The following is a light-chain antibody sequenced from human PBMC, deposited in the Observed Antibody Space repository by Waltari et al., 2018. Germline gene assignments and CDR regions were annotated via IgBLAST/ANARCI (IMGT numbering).Light chain of an antibody. CDR2: EVS. V-gene: IGLV2-23*02. J-gene: IGLJ1*01. Sequence: QSALPQPPSVSGSPGQSITISCTGTSSDVGSYNLVSWYQQHPGKAPKLMIFEVSKRPSGVSNRFSGSKSGNTASLTISGLQAEDEADYYCCSYAGRSTLEVFGTGTKVTVL. CDR3: CSYAGRSTLEV. CDR1: SSDVGSYNL.